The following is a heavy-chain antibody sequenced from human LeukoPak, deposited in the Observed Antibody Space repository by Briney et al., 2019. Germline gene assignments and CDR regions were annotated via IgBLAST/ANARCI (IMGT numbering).Heavy chain of an antibody. J-gene: IGHJ4*02. CDR1: GFTFDDSA. Sequence: PGGSLRLSCAASGFTFDDSAMRWVRQAPGKGLEWVSLISGDGGITYYADSVKGRFTMSRDNSKNSLYLQMNSLRTEDTALYYCAKDMALIRYFDWLLERWGQGTLVTVSS. D-gene: IGHD3-9*01. V-gene: IGHV3-43*02. CDR2: ISGDGGIT. CDR3: AKDMALIRYFDWLLER.